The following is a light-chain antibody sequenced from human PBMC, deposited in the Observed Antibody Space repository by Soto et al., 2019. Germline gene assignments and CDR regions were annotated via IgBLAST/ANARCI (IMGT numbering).Light chain of an antibody. V-gene: IGLV1-40*01. CDR3: QSYDSSRSGNVV. Sequence: QSVLTQPPSVSGAPGQRVTISCTGSSSNIGAGYDVSWYQQLPGTAPKLLIYGNSNRPSGVPDRFSGSKSGTSASLAITGRQAEDEADYYCQSYDSSRSGNVVFGGGTKVTVL. J-gene: IGLJ2*01. CDR2: GNS. CDR1: SSNIGAGYD.